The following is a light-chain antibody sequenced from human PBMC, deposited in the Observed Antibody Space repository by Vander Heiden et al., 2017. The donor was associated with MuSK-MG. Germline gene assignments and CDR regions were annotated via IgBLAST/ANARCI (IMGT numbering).Light chain of an antibody. J-gene: IGLJ2*01. Sequence: QFVLTHSPSASASLGASVKLTCTLDSGHSNYAIAWHQQQPEKAPRYLMKVNSDGSHSKGDGIPDRFSGSSSGAERYITISSLQAEDEADYYCQTWGMDIYVVFGGGTKLTVL. CDR1: SGHSNYA. CDR2: VNSDGSH. V-gene: IGLV4-69*01. CDR3: QTWGMDIYVV.